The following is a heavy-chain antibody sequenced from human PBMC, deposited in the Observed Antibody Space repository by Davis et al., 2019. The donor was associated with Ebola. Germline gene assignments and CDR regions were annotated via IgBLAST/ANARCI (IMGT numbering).Heavy chain of an antibody. CDR1: GYTFSSYY. Sequence: ASVKVSCKASGYTFSSYYMHWVRQAPGEGLEWMGIINPSGGRTTYAQKFQGRVTMTRDTSTSTVYMELSSLRSDDTGVYYCATSADYYYGMGVWGQGTTSPSP. D-gene: IGHD6-25*01. V-gene: IGHV1-46*01. CDR3: ATSADYYYGMGV. J-gene: IGHJ6*02. CDR2: INPSGGRT.